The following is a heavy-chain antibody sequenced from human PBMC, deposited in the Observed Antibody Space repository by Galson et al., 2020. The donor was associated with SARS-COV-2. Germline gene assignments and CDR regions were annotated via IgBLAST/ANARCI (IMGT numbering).Heavy chain of an antibody. Sequence: GESLKISCAASGFTFSDYYMSWIRQAPGKGLEWVSYISSSSSYTNYADSVKGRFTISRDNAKNSLYLQMNSLRAEDTAVYYCARLAVAGTIGDAFDIWGQGTMVTVSS. CDR1: GFTFSDYY. J-gene: IGHJ3*02. CDR2: ISSSSSYT. D-gene: IGHD6-19*01. V-gene: IGHV3-11*06. CDR3: ARLAVAGTIGDAFDI.